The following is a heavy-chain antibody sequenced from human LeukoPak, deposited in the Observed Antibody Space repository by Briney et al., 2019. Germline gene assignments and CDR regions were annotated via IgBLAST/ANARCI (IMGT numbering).Heavy chain of an antibody. CDR3: ARGRSGTTVTTSSDFDL. CDR2: IYHSGST. J-gene: IGHJ2*01. Sequence: SETLSLTCTVSGGSISSGGYYWSWIRQHPGKGLEWIGYIYHSGSTYYNPSLKSRVTTSVDTSKNQFSLKLSSVTAADTAVYYCARGRSGTTVTTSSDFDLWGRCTLVTVSS. V-gene: IGHV4-31*03. D-gene: IGHD4-17*01. CDR1: GGSISSGGYY.